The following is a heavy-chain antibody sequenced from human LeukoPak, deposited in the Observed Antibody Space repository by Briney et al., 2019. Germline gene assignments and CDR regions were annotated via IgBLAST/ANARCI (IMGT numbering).Heavy chain of an antibody. J-gene: IGHJ4*02. CDR1: GGSISSYY. CDR3: ARGDYYDSSGYYYRGCYFDY. Sequence: SETLSLTCTVSGGSISSYYWSWIRQPPGKGLEWTGYIYYSGSTNYNPSLKSRVTISVDTSKNQFSLKLSSVTAADTAVYYCARGDYYDSSGYYYRGCYFDYWGQGTLVTVSS. D-gene: IGHD3-22*01. V-gene: IGHV4-59*01. CDR2: IYYSGST.